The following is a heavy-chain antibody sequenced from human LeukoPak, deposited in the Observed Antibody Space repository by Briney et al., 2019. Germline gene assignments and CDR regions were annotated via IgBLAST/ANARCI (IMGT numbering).Heavy chain of an antibody. CDR3: ARAFYGGNSVDS. V-gene: IGHV2-70*11. CDR1: GFSLSTSAVC. Sequence: SGPALVKPTQTLTLTCTFSGFSLSTSAVCVSWIRQPPGKALEWLARIDWDDDKYYSTSLKTRLTISKDTSKNQVVLTMTNMDPVDTATYYCARAFYGGNSVDSWGQGTLVTVSS. D-gene: IGHD4-23*01. CDR2: IDWDDDK. J-gene: IGHJ4*02.